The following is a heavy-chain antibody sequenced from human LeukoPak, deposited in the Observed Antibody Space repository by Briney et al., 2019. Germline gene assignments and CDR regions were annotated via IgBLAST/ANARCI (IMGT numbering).Heavy chain of an antibody. CDR2: IKSKTDGGTT. Sequence: GGSLRLSCAASGFTFSNAWMSWVRQAPGKGLEWVGRIKSKTDGGTTDYAAPVEGRFTISRDDSKNTLYLQMNSLKTEDTAVYYCTTGYSGYDGAFDMWGQGTMVTVSS. CDR3: TTGYSGYDGAFDM. V-gene: IGHV3-15*01. D-gene: IGHD5-12*01. J-gene: IGHJ3*02. CDR1: GFTFSNAW.